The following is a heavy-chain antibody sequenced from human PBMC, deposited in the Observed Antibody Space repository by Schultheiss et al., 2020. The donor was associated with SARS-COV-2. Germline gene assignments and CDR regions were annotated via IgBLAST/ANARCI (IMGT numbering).Heavy chain of an antibody. V-gene: IGHV3-30-3*02. CDR2: TYSDGSKK. J-gene: IGHJ6*02. CDR1: GFSFSKDD. D-gene: IGHD6-6*01. CDR3: AKDLSGWYSSSSLYGMDV. Sequence: GGSLRLSCAGSGFSFSKDDIHWVRQAPGKALEWVALTYSDGSKKYYADSVKGRFTISRDNSKNTLYLQMNSLRPEDTAVYYCAKDLSGWYSSSSLYGMDVWGQGTTVTVSS.